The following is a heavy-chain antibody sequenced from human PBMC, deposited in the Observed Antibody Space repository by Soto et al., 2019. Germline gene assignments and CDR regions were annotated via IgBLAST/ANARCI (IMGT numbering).Heavy chain of an antibody. CDR2: IIPIFGTA. J-gene: IGHJ6*02. D-gene: IGHD2-2*01. Sequence: SVKVSCKASGGTFSSYAISWVRQAPGQGLEWMGGIIPIFGTANYAQKFQGRVTITADKSTSTAYMELSSLRSEDTAVYYCAREGGSSNSCYVCDYYYGMDVWGQGTTVTVSS. V-gene: IGHV1-69*06. CDR1: GGTFSSYA. CDR3: AREGGSSNSCYVCDYYYGMDV.